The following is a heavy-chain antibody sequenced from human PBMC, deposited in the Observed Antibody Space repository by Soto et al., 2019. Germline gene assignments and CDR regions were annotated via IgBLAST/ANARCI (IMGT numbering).Heavy chain of an antibody. CDR2: ISVYNGNT. J-gene: IGHJ5*02. D-gene: IGHD3-22*01. V-gene: IGHV1-18*01. CDR3: ARVGLRYYYDSSAWGWFDP. CDR1: GYTFTSYG. Sequence: QVQLVQSGAEVKTPGASVKVSCKASGYTFTSYGISWVRQAPGQGLEWRGWISVYNGNTNYAQKLQGRVTMTTDTSTSTAYMELRRLRSDDTAVYYCARVGLRYYYDSSAWGWFDPWGQGTLVTVSS.